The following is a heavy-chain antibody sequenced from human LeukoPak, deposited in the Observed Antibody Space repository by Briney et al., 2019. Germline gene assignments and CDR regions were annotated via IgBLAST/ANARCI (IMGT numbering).Heavy chain of an antibody. V-gene: IGHV3-21*01. J-gene: IGHJ4*02. CDR2: ISSSSSYI. CDR3: AKSVASEAY. CDR1: GFTFSSYS. D-gene: IGHD5-12*01. Sequence: GGSLRLSCAASGFTFSSYSMNWVRQAPGKGLDWVSSISSSSSYIYYADSVKGRFTISRDNSKNTLYLQMNSLTAEDTAVYYCAKSVASEAYWGQGTLVTVSS.